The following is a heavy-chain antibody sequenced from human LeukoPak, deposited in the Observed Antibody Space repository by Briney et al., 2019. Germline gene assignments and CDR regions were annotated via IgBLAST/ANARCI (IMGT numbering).Heavy chain of an antibody. J-gene: IGHJ5*01. Sequence: GGFLRLSCAASGFTFSSYGMHWVRQAPGKGLEWVAFIRYDGSNKYYADSVKGRFTISRDNSKNTLYLQMNSLRAEDTAVYYCAKDRVSAARAGDWFDSWGQGTLVTVSS. D-gene: IGHD6-6*01. CDR1: GFTFSSYG. CDR3: AKDRVSAARAGDWFDS. CDR2: IRYDGSNK. V-gene: IGHV3-30*02.